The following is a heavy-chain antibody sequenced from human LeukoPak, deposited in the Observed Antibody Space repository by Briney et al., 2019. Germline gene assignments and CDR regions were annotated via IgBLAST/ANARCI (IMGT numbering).Heavy chain of an antibody. CDR1: GFTFSSYA. CDR3: AKAELGVGTFFDY. CDR2: ISGSGGST. D-gene: IGHD3-3*01. Sequence: PGGSLRLSCAASGFTFSSYAMSWVRQAPGKGLEWVSAISGSGGSTYYADSVKGRFTISRDNSKNTLYLQMNSLRAEDTAFYYCAKAELGVGTFFDYWGQGTLVTVSS. J-gene: IGHJ4*02. V-gene: IGHV3-23*01.